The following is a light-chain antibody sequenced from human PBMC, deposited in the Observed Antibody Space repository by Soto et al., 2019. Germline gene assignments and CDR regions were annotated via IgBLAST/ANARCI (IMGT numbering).Light chain of an antibody. J-gene: IGKJ5*01. CDR2: GAS. CDR1: QAISNY. CDR3: QQCNNLPIT. Sequence: DIQMTQSPAFLSASVGDRVTITCRASQAISNYLNWYQQKPGKAPNLLIFGASSLETGVPSRCSGSGSGTDFTFTISSLQPEDIATYYCQQCNNLPITFGQGTRLEIK. V-gene: IGKV1-33*01.